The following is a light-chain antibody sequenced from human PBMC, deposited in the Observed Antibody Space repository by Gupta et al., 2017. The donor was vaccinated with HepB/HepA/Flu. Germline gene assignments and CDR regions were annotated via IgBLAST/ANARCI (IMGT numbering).Light chain of an antibody. V-gene: IGKV1-5*03. J-gene: IGKJ1*01. Sequence: DIQMTQSPSTLSASIGDRVTITCRASQSISCWLAWYQQKPGKAPKLLIYKASSLESGVPSRFSGSESGTECTLTISSLRPDDFATYYCQQYNSYPWTFGQGTKVEIK. CDR3: QQYNSYPWT. CDR2: KAS. CDR1: QSISCW.